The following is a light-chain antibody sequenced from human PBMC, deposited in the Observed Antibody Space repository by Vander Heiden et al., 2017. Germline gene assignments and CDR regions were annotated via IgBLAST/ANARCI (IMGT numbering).Light chain of an antibody. Sequence: QSVLTQPPSVSAAPGQKVTIFCSGSSSNIGDNYVSWYQHLPGTAPKLLIHDDNQRPSGIPDRFSGSKSGTSATLDITGLQTGDEADYYCGTWDNSLTAVFGGGTHLTVL. CDR3: GTWDNSLTAV. CDR2: DDN. J-gene: IGLJ7*01. V-gene: IGLV1-51*01. CDR1: SSNIGDNY.